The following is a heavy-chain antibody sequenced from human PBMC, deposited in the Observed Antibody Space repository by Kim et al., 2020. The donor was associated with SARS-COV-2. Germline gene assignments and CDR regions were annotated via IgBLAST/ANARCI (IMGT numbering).Heavy chain of an antibody. V-gene: IGHV3-15*01. Sequence: GGSLRLSCAASGFTFTKVWLSWVRQAPGKGLEWVGRIRSKADGGTADYAAPVKGRFTISRDDSKNTLYLQMNGLRAEDTAFYHCTTDYERIGGLCDGETCYPASLWGQGTPVTVPS. CDR3: TTDYERIGGLCDGETCYPASL. D-gene: IGHD2-21*01. CDR2: IRSKADGGTA. CDR1: GFTFTKVW. J-gene: IGHJ4*02.